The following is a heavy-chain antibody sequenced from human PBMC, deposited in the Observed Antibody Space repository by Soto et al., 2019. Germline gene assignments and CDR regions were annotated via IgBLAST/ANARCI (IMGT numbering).Heavy chain of an antibody. Sequence: QLQLQESGPGLVKPSETLSLTCSVSGASISTIIYYWGWIRQPPGKGLEWIGPIYYSGTTYYNPYLTGRVTISVDTSRNQFSLTLRSVTAADTAIYYCARRFEYSPGWYYFDYWGQGTLLTVSS. CDR1: GASISTIIYY. CDR3: ARRFEYSPGWYYFDY. D-gene: IGHD6-19*01. CDR2: IYYSGTT. V-gene: IGHV4-39*01. J-gene: IGHJ4*02.